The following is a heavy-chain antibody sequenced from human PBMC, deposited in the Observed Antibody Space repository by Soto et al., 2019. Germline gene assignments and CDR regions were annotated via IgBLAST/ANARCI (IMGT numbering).Heavy chain of an antibody. V-gene: IGHV3-23*01. J-gene: IGHJ5*02. Sequence: GSLRLSCAASGFTFSSYAMSWVRQAPGKGLEWVSAISGSGGSTYYADSVKGRFTISRDNSKNTLYLQMNSLRAEDTAVYYCAKDYNARVTTVGLRYNWFDPWGQGTLVTVSS. D-gene: IGHD4-4*01. CDR2: ISGSGGST. CDR3: AKDYNARVTTVGLRYNWFDP. CDR1: GFTFSSYA.